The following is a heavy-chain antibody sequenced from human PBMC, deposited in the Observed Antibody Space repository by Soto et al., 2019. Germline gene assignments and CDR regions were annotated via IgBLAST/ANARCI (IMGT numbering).Heavy chain of an antibody. CDR2: ISYDGSNK. Sequence: GGSLRLSCAASGFTFSSYGMHWVRQAPGKGLEWVAVISYDGSNKYYADSVKGRFTISRDNSKNTLYLQMNSLRAEDTAVYYCARSDYWGQGTLVTVSS. J-gene: IGHJ4*02. V-gene: IGHV3-30*03. CDR1: GFTFSSYG. CDR3: ARSDY.